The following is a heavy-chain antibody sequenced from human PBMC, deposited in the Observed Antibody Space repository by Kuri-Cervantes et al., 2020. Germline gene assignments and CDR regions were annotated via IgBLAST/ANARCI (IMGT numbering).Heavy chain of an antibody. J-gene: IGHJ6*03. D-gene: IGHD1-1*01. CDR2: IKSKTDGGTT. CDR1: GFTFSNYW. V-gene: IGHV3-15*01. Sequence: GESLKISCAVPGFTFSNYWMSWVRQAPGKGLEWVGRIKSKTDGGTTDYAAPVKGRFTISRDDSKNTLYLQMNSLKTEDTAVYYCTTDGRWKAYYYYMDVWGKGTTVTVSS. CDR3: TTDGRWKAYYYYMDV.